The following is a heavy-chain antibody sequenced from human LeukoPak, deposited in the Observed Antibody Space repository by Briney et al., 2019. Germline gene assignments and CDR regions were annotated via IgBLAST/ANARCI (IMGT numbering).Heavy chain of an antibody. CDR1: GFTFSSYG. CDR3: AKDRGDIVVVPAAIQPFDP. J-gene: IGHJ5*02. Sequence: PGGSLRLSCAASGFTFSSYGMHWVRQAPGKGLEWVAVISYDGGNKYYADSVKGRFTISRDNSKNTLYLQMNSLRAEDTAVYYCAKDRGDIVVVPAAIQPFDPWGQGTLVTVSS. CDR2: ISYDGGNK. V-gene: IGHV3-30*18. D-gene: IGHD2-2*01.